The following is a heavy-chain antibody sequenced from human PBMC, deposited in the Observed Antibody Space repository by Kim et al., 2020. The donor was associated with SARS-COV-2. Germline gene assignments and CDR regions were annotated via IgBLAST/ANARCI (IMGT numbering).Heavy chain of an antibody. J-gene: IGHJ6*02. CDR1: GGSISSSNW. D-gene: IGHD3-3*01. V-gene: IGHV4-4*02. Sequence: SETLSLTCAVSGGSISSSNWWSWVRQPPGKGLEWIGEIYHSGSTNYNPSLKSRVTISVDKSKNQFSLKLSSVTAADTAVYYCARAQFHKLRFLESGYYGMDVWGQGTTVTVSS. CDR2: IYHSGST. CDR3: ARAQFHKLRFLESGYYGMDV.